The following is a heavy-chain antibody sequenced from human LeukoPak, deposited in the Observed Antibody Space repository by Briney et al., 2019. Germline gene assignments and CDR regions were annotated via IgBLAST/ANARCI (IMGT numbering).Heavy chain of an antibody. D-gene: IGHD3-9*01. V-gene: IGHV4-39*07. J-gene: IGHJ1*01. CDR2: IYYSGST. Sequence: SETLSLTCTVSGGSISSSSYYWGWIRQPPGKGLEWIGSIYYSGSTYYNPSLKSRVTISVDTPKNQFSLKLSSVTAADTAVYYCARLRPHYDALTGYFDPEGYFQHWGQGTLVTVSS. CDR1: GGSISSSSYY. CDR3: ARLRPHYDALTGYFDPEGYFQH.